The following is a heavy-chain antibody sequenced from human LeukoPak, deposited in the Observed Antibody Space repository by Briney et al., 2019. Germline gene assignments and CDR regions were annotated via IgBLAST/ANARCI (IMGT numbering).Heavy chain of an antibody. V-gene: IGHV4-61*02. Sequence: PSETLSLTCTVSGGSISSGSYYWSWIRQPAGKGLEWIGRIYTSGSTNFNPSLKSRVTLSLDTSKNQCSLRVNSVTAPDTAVYYCAGEAVGPTYYFDFWGQGTLVNVSS. CDR1: GGSISSGSYY. CDR3: AGEAVGPTYYFDF. CDR2: IYTSGST. D-gene: IGHD1-26*01. J-gene: IGHJ4*02.